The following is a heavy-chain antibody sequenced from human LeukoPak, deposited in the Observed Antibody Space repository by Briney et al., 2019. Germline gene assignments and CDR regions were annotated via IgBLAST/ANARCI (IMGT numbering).Heavy chain of an antibody. CDR3: ARYYYDSSGPNMAFDI. Sequence: SVKVSCKASGYTFTGYLIHWVRQAPGQGLEWMGRIIPILGIANYAQKFQGRVTITADKSTSTAYMELSSLRSEDTAVYYCARYYYDSSGPNMAFDIWGQGTMVTVSS. J-gene: IGHJ3*02. CDR2: IIPILGIA. V-gene: IGHV1-69*02. CDR1: GYTFTGYL. D-gene: IGHD3-22*01.